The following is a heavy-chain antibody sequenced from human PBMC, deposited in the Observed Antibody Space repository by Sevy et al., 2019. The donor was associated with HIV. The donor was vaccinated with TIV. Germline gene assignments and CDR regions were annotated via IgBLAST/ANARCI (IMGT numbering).Heavy chain of an antibody. CDR2: INPNSGGT. D-gene: IGHD2-2*01. CDR3: ARARRYCSSTSCPLGYYFDY. J-gene: IGHJ4*02. CDR1: GYTFTGYY. Sequence: ASVKVSCKASGYTFTGYYMHWVRQAPGQGLEWMGWINPNSGGTNYAQKFQGRVTMTRDTSFSTAYMELSRLRSDDTAVYYCARARRYCSSTSCPLGYYFDYWGQGTLVTVSS. V-gene: IGHV1-2*02.